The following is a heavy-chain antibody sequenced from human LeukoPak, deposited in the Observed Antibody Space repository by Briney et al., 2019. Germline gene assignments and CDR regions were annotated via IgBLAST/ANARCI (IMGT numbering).Heavy chain of an antibody. V-gene: IGHV3-23*01. CDR3: AKDFGYSYGWVDY. CDR2: ISGNGAQT. D-gene: IGHD5-18*01. CDR1: GFSFHTHA. J-gene: IGHJ4*02. Sequence: GGSLRLSCTASGFSFHTHAMNWVRQAPGNGLEWVSTISGNGAQTFSAGSVKGRFTISRDNSRTTLYLQMNNLRAEDTALYYCAKDFGYSYGWVDYWGQGIFVTVSS.